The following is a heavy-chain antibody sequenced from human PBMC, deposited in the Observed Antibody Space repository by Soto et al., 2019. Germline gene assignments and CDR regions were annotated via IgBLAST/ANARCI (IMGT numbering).Heavy chain of an antibody. D-gene: IGHD2-21*02. V-gene: IGHV1-46*01. J-gene: IGHJ4*02. CDR3: ARGGHGVVVTAAFDD. CDR2: VNPSGGHT. CDR1: GNTFTNYY. Sequence: QVQLMQSGAEVKKPGASVKVSCKASGNTFTNYYIHWVRQAPGQGLEWMGTVNPSGGHTTYSQNDLGSWTMTRDSSTSALYMELTSLASDDAAVYYCARGGHGVVVTAAFDDWGQGTLVTASS.